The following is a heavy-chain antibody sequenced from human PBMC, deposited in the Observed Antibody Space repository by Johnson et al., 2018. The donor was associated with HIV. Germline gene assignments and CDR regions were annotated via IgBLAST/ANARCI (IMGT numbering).Heavy chain of an antibody. CDR2: IYSGGST. Sequence: VQLVESGGGLVQPGGSLRLSCAASGFTVSSNYMSWVRQAPGKGLEWVSVIYSGGSTYYADSVKGRFTISRDNSKNTMYLQMNSLRAEDTAVYYWATVRERAFDIWGQGTMVTVSS. CDR3: ATVRERAFDI. CDR1: GFTVSSNY. J-gene: IGHJ3*02. D-gene: IGHD3-10*01. V-gene: IGHV3-66*02.